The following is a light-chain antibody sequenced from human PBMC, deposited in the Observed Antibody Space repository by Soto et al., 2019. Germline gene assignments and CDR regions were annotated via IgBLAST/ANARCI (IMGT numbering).Light chain of an antibody. Sequence: QSVLTQPPSASGSPGQSITISCTGTSSDIGGYKHVSWYQQHPVKAPKLMIYEVSNRPSGVSNRFSGSKSGNTASLNISGLQAEDEADYYCSSYTTSSTQVFGTGTKVTVL. J-gene: IGLJ1*01. V-gene: IGLV2-14*01. CDR3: SSYTTSSTQV. CDR2: EVS. CDR1: SSDIGGYKH.